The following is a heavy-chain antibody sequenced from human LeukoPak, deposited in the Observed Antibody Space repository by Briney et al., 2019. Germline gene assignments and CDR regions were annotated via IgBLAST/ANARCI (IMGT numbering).Heavy chain of an antibody. CDR2: INHSGSN. D-gene: IGHD3-16*02. V-gene: IGHV4-34*01. CDR1: GGSFSGYY. Sequence: SETLSLTCAVYGGSFSGYYWSWIRQPPGKGLEWIGEINHSGSNNYNPSLKSRVTISVDTSKNQFSLKLSSVTAADTAVYYCARLLTYDYVWGSYRYYFDYWGQGTLVTVSS. J-gene: IGHJ4*02. CDR3: ARLLTYDYVWGSYRYYFDY.